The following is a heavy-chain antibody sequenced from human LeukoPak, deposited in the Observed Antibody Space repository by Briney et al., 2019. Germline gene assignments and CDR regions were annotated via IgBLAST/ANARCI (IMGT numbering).Heavy chain of an antibody. J-gene: IGHJ6*02. D-gene: IGHD6-13*01. V-gene: IGHV1-2*02. Sequence: ASVKVSCKASGYTFTAYFIHWVRQAPGQGLEWMGWINPNSGATHYAQKFQDRVTMTRETSISSAYMELSRLRSDDTAVYYCAPGVGGLPFSSTWYGYYYYDMDVWGQGTTVTVSS. CDR2: INPNSGAT. CDR1: GYTFTAYF. CDR3: APGVGGLPFSSTWYGYYYYDMDV.